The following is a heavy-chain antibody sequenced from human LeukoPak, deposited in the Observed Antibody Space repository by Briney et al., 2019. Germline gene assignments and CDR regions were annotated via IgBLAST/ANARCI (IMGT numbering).Heavy chain of an antibody. Sequence: ASVKVSCKASGYTFTGYYMHWVRQAPGQGLEWMGWINPNSGGTNYAQKFQGRVTMTRDTSISTAYMELSRLRSDDTAVYYCVTYSGSYYYYGMDVWGQGTTVTVSS. J-gene: IGHJ6*02. V-gene: IGHV1-2*02. CDR1: GYTFTGYY. CDR3: VTYSGSYYYYGMDV. CDR2: INPNSGGT. D-gene: IGHD1-26*01.